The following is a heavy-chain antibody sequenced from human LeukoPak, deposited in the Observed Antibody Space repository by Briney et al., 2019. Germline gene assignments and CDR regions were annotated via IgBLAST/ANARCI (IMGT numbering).Heavy chain of an antibody. V-gene: IGHV4-34*01. Sequence: SETLSLTCAVYGGSFSGYYWSWIRQPPGKGLEWIGEIYHSGSTNYNPSLKSRVTISVDKSKNQFSLKLSSVTAADTAVYYCASYSYGPNWFDPWGQGTLVTVSS. CDR2: IYHSGST. D-gene: IGHD5-18*01. CDR1: GGSFSGYY. CDR3: ASYSYGPNWFDP. J-gene: IGHJ5*02.